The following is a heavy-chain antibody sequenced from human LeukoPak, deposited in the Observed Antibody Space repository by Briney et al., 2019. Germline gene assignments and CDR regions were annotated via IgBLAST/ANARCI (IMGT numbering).Heavy chain of an antibody. CDR1: GFTFSSYW. CDR2: IKQDGSEK. Sequence: GGSLRLSCAASGFTFSSYWMSWVRQAPGKGLEWVANIKQDGSEKYYVDSVKGRFTISRDNAKNSLYLQMNSLRAEDTAVYYCASMERYFDWLSGPLDYWGQGTLVTVSS. D-gene: IGHD3-9*01. CDR3: ASMERYFDWLSGPLDY. J-gene: IGHJ4*02. V-gene: IGHV3-7*01.